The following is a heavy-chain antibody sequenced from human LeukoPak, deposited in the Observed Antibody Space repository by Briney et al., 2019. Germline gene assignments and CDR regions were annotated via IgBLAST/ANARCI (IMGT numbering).Heavy chain of an antibody. CDR3: ARGEYYDFWSGFYFDY. CDR1: GGSISSSSYY. Sequence: PSETLSLTCTVSGGSISSSSYYWGWIRQPPGKGLEWIGSIYYSGSTYYNPSLKSRVTISVDTSKNQFSLKLSSVTAADTAVYYCARGEYYDFWSGFYFDYWGQGTLVTVSS. CDR2: IYYSGST. V-gene: IGHV4-39*07. J-gene: IGHJ4*02. D-gene: IGHD3-3*01.